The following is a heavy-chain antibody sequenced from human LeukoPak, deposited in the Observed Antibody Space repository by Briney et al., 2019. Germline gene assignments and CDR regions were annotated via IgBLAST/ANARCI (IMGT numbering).Heavy chain of an antibody. CDR1: GGSISSYY. D-gene: IGHD6-19*01. CDR2: IYTSGST. Sequence: SETLSPTCTVSGGSISSYYWSWIRQPAGKGLEWIGRIYTSGSTNYNPSLKSRVTMSVDTSKNQFFLKLSSVTAADTGVYYCARDSAVADYYYYYYMDVWGKGTTVTVSS. V-gene: IGHV4-4*07. CDR3: ARDSAVADYYYYYYMDV. J-gene: IGHJ6*03.